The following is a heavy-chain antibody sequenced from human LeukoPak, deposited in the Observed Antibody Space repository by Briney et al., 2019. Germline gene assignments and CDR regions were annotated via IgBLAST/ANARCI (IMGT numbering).Heavy chain of an antibody. CDR2: ISGSGNTI. V-gene: IGHV3-48*03. Sequence: TGGSLRRACAASGFTFSSDEMNVVGQAPRKGLEWVSYISGSGNTIYYADSVKGRFTISRDNAKNSLCLQMNGLRAEDTAVYYCARDLGGSYQIDYWGQGTLVTVSS. CDR3: ARDLGGSYQIDY. J-gene: IGHJ4*02. CDR1: GFTFSSDE. D-gene: IGHD1-26*01.